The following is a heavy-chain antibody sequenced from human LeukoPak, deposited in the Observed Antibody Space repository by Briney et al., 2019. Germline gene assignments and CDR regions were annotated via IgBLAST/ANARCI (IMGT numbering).Heavy chain of an antibody. Sequence: ASVKVSCKASGYTFTSYGISWVRQAPGQGLEWMGWISAYNGNTNYAQKLQGRVTMTTDTYTSTAYMELRSLRSDDTAVYYCARLDLFSITMVRGEDYWGQGTLVTVSS. J-gene: IGHJ4*02. CDR1: GYTFTSYG. V-gene: IGHV1-18*01. CDR2: ISAYNGNT. CDR3: ARLDLFSITMVRGEDY. D-gene: IGHD3-10*01.